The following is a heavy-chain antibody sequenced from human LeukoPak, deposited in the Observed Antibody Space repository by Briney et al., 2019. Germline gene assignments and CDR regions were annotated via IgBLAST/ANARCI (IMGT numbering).Heavy chain of an antibody. CDR3: AREGTRVLTVTSFDY. J-gene: IGHJ4*02. D-gene: IGHD4-11*01. CDR1: GFTFSSYA. Sequence: PGGSLRLSCAASGFTFSSYAMHWVRQAPGKGLEWVAVISYDGSNKYYADSVKGRFTISRDNSKNTLYLQMNSLRAEDTAVYYCAREGTRVLTVTSFDYWGQGTLVTVSS. V-gene: IGHV3-30-3*01. CDR2: ISYDGSNK.